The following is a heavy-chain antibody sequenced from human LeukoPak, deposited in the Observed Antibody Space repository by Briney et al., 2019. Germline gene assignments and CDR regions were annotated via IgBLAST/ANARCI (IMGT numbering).Heavy chain of an antibody. Sequence: PGGSLRLSCAASGFTVSNKYMNWVRQPPGKGLEWIGNIYYTGNTYYNSSLKSRVTISLDTSKNQFSLKVISMIAADTAVYYCASGRHYYYYMDVLGKGTTVTISS. CDR1: GFTVSNKY. CDR2: IYYTGNT. CDR3: ASGRHYYYYMDV. V-gene: IGHV4-59*02. J-gene: IGHJ6*03.